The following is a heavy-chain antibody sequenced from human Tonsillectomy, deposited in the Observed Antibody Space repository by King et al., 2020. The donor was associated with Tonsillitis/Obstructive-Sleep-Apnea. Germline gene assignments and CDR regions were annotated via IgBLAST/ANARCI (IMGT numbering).Heavy chain of an antibody. V-gene: IGHV3-23*04. CDR1: GFTFSSYA. D-gene: IGHD3-22*01. CDR2: ISGSGNST. J-gene: IGHJ3*02. CDR3: AGPGGSSGPHDVFDI. Sequence: VQLVESGGGLVQPGGSLRLSCAASGFTFSSYAINWVRQTPGKGLEWVSAISGSGNSTYYADSVKGRFTISRDNSKNTLYLQMNSLRAEDTAIYYCAGPGGSSGPHDVFDIWGQGTMVTVSS.